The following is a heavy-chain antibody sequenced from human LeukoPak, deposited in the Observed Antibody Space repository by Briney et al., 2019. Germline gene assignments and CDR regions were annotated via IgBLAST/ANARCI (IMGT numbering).Heavy chain of an antibody. Sequence: TSETLSLTCTVSGGSISSGDYYWSWIRQPPGKGLEWIGYIYYSGSTYYNPSLKSRVTISVDTSKNQFSLKLSSVTAADTAVYYCARQHYGSDYYYGMDVWGQGTTVTVSS. CDR3: ARQHYGSDYYYGMDV. CDR2: IYYSGST. D-gene: IGHD3-10*01. V-gene: IGHV4-30-4*01. CDR1: GGSISSGDYY. J-gene: IGHJ6*02.